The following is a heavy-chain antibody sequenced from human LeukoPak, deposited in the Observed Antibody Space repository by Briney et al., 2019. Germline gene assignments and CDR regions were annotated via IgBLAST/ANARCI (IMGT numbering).Heavy chain of an antibody. V-gene: IGHV3-30*18. J-gene: IGHJ4*02. D-gene: IGHD6-19*01. CDR1: GFTFSSYG. Sequence: GGSLRLSCAASGFTFSSYGMPWVRQAPGKGLEWVAVISYDGSNKYYADSVKGRFTISRDNSKNTLYLQMNSLRAEDTAVYYCAKWNRSAVASDYWGQGTLVTVSS. CDR2: ISYDGSNK. CDR3: AKWNRSAVASDY.